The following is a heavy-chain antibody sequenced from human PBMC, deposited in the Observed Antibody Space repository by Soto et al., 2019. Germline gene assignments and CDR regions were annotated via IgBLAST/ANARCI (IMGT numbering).Heavy chain of an antibody. D-gene: IGHD2-2*02. V-gene: IGHV1-3*04. J-gene: IGHJ4*02. CDR3: ARDSGHCVSTSCYSRPY. Sequence: ASVKVSCKGSGYTFTSYAMHWVRQAPGQRLEWMGWINTGNGNTKYSQKFQGRVTITRDTSASTAYMELSSLRSEDTAVHYCARDSGHCVSTSCYSRPYWGQGTLVTVSS. CDR2: INTGNGNT. CDR1: GYTFTSYA.